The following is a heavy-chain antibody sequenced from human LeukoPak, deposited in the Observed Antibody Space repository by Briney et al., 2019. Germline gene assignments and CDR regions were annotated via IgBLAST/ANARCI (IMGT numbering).Heavy chain of an antibody. CDR2: ISYDGSNK. CDR1: GFTFSSYA. V-gene: IGHV3-30-3*01. CDR3: ARDSSYDSSVLLGY. Sequence: PGRSLRLSCAASGFTFSSYAMHWVRQAPGKGLEWVAVISYDGSNKYYADSVKGRFTISRDNSKNTLYLQMNSLRAEDTAVYYCARDSSYDSSVLLGYWGQETLVTVSS. J-gene: IGHJ4*02. D-gene: IGHD3-22*01.